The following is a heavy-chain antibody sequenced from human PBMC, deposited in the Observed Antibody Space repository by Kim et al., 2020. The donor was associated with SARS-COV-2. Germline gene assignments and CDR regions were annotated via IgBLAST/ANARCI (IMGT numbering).Heavy chain of an antibody. D-gene: IGHD3-22*01. CDR1: GYTLTELS. Sequence: ASVKVSCKVSGYTLTELSMHWVRQAPGKGLEWMGGFDPEDGETIYAQKFQGRVTMTEDTSTDTAYMELSSLRSEDTAVYYCATYNKYDSRTGPVFDHWGQGTLVTVSS. CDR3: ATYNKYDSRTGPVFDH. J-gene: IGHJ4*02. V-gene: IGHV1-24*01. CDR2: FDPEDGET.